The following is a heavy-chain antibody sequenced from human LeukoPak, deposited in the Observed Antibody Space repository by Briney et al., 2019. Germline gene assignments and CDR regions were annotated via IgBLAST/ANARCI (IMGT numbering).Heavy chain of an antibody. V-gene: IGHV3-7*01. CDR3: AKDLTYTYALGSSPTTLS. D-gene: IGHD3-10*01. J-gene: IGHJ3*01. Sequence: GGSLRLSCAASGFTFSSYWMSWVRQAPGKGLEWVANIKQDGSEKYYVDSVKGRFTISRDNSKNTLYLQMNSLRVEDTAMYYCAKDLTYTYALGSSPTTLSWGQGTTVIVSS. CDR2: IKQDGSEK. CDR1: GFTFSSYW.